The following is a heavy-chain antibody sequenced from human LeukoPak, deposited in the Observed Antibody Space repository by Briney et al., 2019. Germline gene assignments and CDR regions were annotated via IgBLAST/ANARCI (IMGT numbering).Heavy chain of an antibody. CDR2: IYPNSGGST. J-gene: IGHJ6*03. CDR3: ASQIAVAGRGTDYYYMDV. D-gene: IGHD6-19*01. Sequence: EASVKVSCKASGYTFTGYYMHWVRQAPGQGLEWMGWIYPNSGGSTSYAQKFQGRVTMTRDTSTSTVYMELSSLRSEDTAVYYCASQIAVAGRGTDYYYMDVWGKGTTVTISS. CDR1: GYTFTGYY. V-gene: IGHV1-46*01.